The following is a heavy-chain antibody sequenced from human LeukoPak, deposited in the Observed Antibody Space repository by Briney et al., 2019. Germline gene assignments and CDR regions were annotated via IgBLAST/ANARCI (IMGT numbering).Heavy chain of an antibody. CDR2: INHSGGT. V-gene: IGHV4-34*01. CDR1: GRSGSFNDYY. CDR3: ASLMTTVTYDVFDI. Sequence: SETLSLTCAVYGRSGSFNDYYWNRIRQSPGKGLEWIGEINHSGGTHYHPSLKSRVTISVDTSKNQFSLRLRSVTAADTAVYYCASLMTTVTYDVFDIWGQGTIVTVSS. J-gene: IGHJ3*02. D-gene: IGHD4-17*01.